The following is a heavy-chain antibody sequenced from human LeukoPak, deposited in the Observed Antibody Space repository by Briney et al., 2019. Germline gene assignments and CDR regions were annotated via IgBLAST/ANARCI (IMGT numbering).Heavy chain of an antibody. D-gene: IGHD2-15*01. Sequence: GGSLRLSRAASGFTFSSYGMSWVRQAPGKGLEWVSAISGSGGSTYYADSVKGRFTISRDNSKNTLYLQMNSLRAEDTAVYYCAKWPVYSYYFDYWGQGTLVTVSS. J-gene: IGHJ4*02. CDR2: ISGSGGST. V-gene: IGHV3-23*01. CDR1: GFTFSSYG. CDR3: AKWPVYSYYFDY.